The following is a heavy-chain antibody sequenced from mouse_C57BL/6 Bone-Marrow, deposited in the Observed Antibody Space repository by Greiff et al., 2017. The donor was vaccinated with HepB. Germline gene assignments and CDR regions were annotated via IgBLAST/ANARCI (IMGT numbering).Heavy chain of an antibody. Sequence: DVKLVESEGGLVQPGSSMKLSCTASGFTFSDYYMAWVRQVPEKGLEWVANINYDGSSTYYLDSLKSRFIISRDNAKNILYLQMSSLKSEDTATYYCARDRGGMDYWGQGTTLTVSS. CDR1: GFTFSDYY. V-gene: IGHV5-16*01. CDR3: ARDRGGMDY. CDR2: INYDGSST. J-gene: IGHJ2*01. D-gene: IGHD1-1*02.